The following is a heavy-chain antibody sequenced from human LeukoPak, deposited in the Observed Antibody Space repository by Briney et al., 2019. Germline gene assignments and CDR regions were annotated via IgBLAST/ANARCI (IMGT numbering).Heavy chain of an antibody. CDR1: VGSTSDYY. D-gene: IGHD3-10*02. CDR3: ARGGTLFTYFDS. CDR2: IYYTGNT. Sequence: AETLSLTCSVSVGSTSDYYWNWIRQPAGHGLDWLGRIYYTGNTAYNPSLESRLTMSLDTAKNKFSLKATSVTAADTAVYYCARGGTLFTYFDSWGQGTLVPASP. V-gene: IGHV4-4*07. J-gene: IGHJ4*02.